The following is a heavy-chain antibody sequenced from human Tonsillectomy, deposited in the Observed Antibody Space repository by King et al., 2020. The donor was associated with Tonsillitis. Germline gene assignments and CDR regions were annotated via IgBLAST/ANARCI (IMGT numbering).Heavy chain of an antibody. Sequence: VQLVETGGGVVQPERSLRLSCAASGFTFRNYGMHGVRQAPGKGLELVAVISYDGNNKDYADSVKGRFSISRDNSKNTLYLQMNSLRAEDTAVYYCAKGLINWAYYFDFWGQGTLVTVSS. CDR2: ISYDGNNK. CDR3: AKGLINWAYYFDF. D-gene: IGHD3-10*01. CDR1: GFTFRNYG. J-gene: IGHJ4*02. V-gene: IGHV3-30*18.